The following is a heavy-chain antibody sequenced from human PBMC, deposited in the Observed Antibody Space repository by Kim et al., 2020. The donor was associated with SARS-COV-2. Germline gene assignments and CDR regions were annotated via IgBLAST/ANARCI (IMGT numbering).Heavy chain of an antibody. CDR3: ARQPDYSSSWSNFDY. CDR1: GGSISSSGYY. Sequence: SETLSLTCTVSGGSISSSGYYWGWIRQPPGKGLEWIGSIFYSGNTYYNPSLKSRVTMSVDTSKNQFSLRLSSVTAADTAVYYCARQPDYSSSWSNFDYWGQGTLVTVSS. CDR2: IFYSGNT. J-gene: IGHJ4*02. V-gene: IGHV4-39*01. D-gene: IGHD6-13*01.